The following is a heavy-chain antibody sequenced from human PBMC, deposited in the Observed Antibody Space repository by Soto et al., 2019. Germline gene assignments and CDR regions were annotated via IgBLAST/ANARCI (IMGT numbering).Heavy chain of an antibody. CDR3: ARVGSPLRYFDWLTAFDI. CDR1: GGTFSSYA. Sequence: ASVKVSCKASGGTFSSYAISWVRQAPGQGLEWMGGIIPIFGTANYAQKIQGRVTITADESTSTAYMELSSLRSEDTAVYYCARVGSPLRYFDWLTAFDICGQGTMVTVS. J-gene: IGHJ3*02. D-gene: IGHD3-9*01. V-gene: IGHV1-69*13. CDR2: IIPIFGTA.